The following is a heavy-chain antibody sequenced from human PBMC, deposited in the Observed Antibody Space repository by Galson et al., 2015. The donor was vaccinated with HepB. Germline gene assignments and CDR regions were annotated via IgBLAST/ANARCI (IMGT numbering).Heavy chain of an antibody. V-gene: IGHV4-34*01. Sequence: ETLSLTCVVYGGSFSGYYWSWIRQPPGKGLEWIGSIYYSGSTYYNPSLKSRVTISVDTSKNQFSLKLSSVTAADTAVYYCARGALRLGELSLGYWGQGTLVTVSS. J-gene: IGHJ4*02. D-gene: IGHD3-16*02. CDR3: ARGALRLGELSLGY. CDR1: GGSFSGYY. CDR2: IYYSGST.